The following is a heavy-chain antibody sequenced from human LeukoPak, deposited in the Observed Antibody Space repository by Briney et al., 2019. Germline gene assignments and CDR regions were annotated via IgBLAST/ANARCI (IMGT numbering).Heavy chain of an antibody. D-gene: IGHD6-19*01. CDR3: ARGGRYSSGSRYDY. CDR1: GYTFSIYA. J-gene: IGHJ4*02. Sequence: GASVKVSCKASGYTFSIYATSWVRQAPGQGLEWMGWISAYNGNTNYAQKLQGRVTMTTDTSTSTAYMELRSLRSDDTAVYYCARGGRYSSGSRYDYWGQGTLVTVSS. V-gene: IGHV1-18*01. CDR2: ISAYNGNT.